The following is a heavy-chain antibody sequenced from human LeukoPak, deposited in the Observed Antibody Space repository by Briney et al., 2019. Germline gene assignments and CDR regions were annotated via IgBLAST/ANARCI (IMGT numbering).Heavy chain of an antibody. J-gene: IGHJ5*02. D-gene: IGHD3-10*01. CDR1: GYTFTGYY. CDR2: IHPNSGGT. V-gene: IGHV1-2*02. CDR3: ASQVGNTLGFGELFSWFDP. Sequence: ASVKVSCKASGYTFTGYYMHWVRQAPGQGLEWMGWIHPNSGGTNYAQKFQGRVTMTRDTSISTAYMELSRLRSDDTAVFYCASQVGNTLGFGELFSWFDPWGQGTLVTVSS.